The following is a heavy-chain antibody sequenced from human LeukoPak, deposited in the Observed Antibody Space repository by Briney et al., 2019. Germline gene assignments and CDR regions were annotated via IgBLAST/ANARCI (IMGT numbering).Heavy chain of an antibody. CDR3: ARDPGDRWFFDL. J-gene: IGHJ2*01. D-gene: IGHD7-27*01. Sequence: GGSLRLSCAASGFTFNNYAMDWGRQAPGKGLEWVSLISRSGATTYYADSVKGRFTISRDNSRNTLYPQMTSLRAEDTAVYYCARDPGDRWFFDLWGRGTLVTVSS. CDR2: ISRSGATT. V-gene: IGHV3-23*01. CDR1: GFTFNNYA.